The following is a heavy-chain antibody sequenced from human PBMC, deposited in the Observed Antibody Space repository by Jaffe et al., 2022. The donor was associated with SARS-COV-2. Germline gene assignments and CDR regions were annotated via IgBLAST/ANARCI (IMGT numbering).Heavy chain of an antibody. CDR3: AHRRYYYDSSGYSPNWFDP. D-gene: IGHD3-22*01. J-gene: IGHJ5*02. V-gene: IGHV2-5*02. CDR2: IYWDDDK. CDR1: GFSLSTSGVG. Sequence: QITLKESGPTLVKPTQTLTLTCTFSGFSLSTSGVGVGWIRQPPGKALEWLALIYWDDDKRYSPSLKSRLTITKDTSKNQVVLTMTNMDPVDTATYYCAHRRYYYDSSGYSPNWFDPWGQGTLVTVSS.